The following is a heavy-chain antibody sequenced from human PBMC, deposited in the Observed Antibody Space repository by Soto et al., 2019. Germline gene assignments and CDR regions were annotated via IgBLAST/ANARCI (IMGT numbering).Heavy chain of an antibody. D-gene: IGHD1-7*01. V-gene: IGHV3-21*01. J-gene: IGHJ4*02. CDR2: ISSSSRYI. CDR1: GFIFGTHS. Sequence: EVQLVESGGGLVKPGGSLRLSCAASGFIFGTHSMNWVRQAPGKGLQWVSSISSSSRYIYYADSVRGRFTISRDNDNNSLYLQMNSLRAEDTAVYYCARVLTGTAYSFDDWGQGTLVTVSS. CDR3: ARVLTGTAYSFDD.